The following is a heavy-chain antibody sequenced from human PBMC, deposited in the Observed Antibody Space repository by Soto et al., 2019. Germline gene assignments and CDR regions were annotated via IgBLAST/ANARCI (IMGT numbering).Heavy chain of an antibody. CDR2: MYWKDGNT. J-gene: IGHJ4*02. CDR1: GFTIDNYG. Sequence: PGGSLRLSCAASGFTIDNYGMSWVRQVPGKGLEWVSGMYWKDGNTYYADSVKGRFTISRDNAKNSLFLQLNSLGAEDTALYYCVRSGDYRSGSYWYFFDYWGQGALVTVSS. CDR3: VRSGDYRSGSYWYFFDY. D-gene: IGHD3-10*01. V-gene: IGHV3-20*04.